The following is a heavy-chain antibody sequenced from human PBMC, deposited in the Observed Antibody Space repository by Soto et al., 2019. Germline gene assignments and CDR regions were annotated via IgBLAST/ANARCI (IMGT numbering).Heavy chain of an antibody. CDR3: AGSCSGGSCYSPGNYYGMDV. D-gene: IGHD2-15*01. CDR2: INPNSGGT. J-gene: IGHJ6*02. Sequence: ASVKVSCKASGYTFTGYYMHWVRQAPGQGLEWMGWINPNSGGTNYAQKIQGRVTMTRDTSISTAYMELSRLRSDDTAVYYCAGSCSGGSCYSPGNYYGMDVWGQGTTVTVSS. V-gene: IGHV1-2*02. CDR1: GYTFTGYY.